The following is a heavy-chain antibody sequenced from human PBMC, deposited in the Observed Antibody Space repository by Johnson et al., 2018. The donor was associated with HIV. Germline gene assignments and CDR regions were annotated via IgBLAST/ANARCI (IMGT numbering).Heavy chain of an antibody. CDR3: AKTYSSSWYAFDI. V-gene: IGHV3-66*02. J-gene: IGHJ3*02. CDR1: GFTVSSNH. D-gene: IGHD6-13*01. Sequence: VQLVESGGGLVQPGGSLRLSCVASGFTVSSNHMTWVRQAPGKGLEWVSVIYSGGSTDYADSLKGRFTISRDNSKNTLYLQMNSLRAEDTAVYYCAKTYSSSWYAFDIWGQGTMVTVSS. CDR2: IYSGGST.